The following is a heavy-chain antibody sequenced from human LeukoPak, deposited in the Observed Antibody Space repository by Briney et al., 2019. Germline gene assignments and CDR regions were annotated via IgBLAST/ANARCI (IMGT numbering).Heavy chain of an antibody. D-gene: IGHD1-7*01. CDR2: IIPIFGTA. V-gene: IGHV1-69*13. CDR1: GGTFSNYA. CDR3: ARAEGTGTKLDY. J-gene: IGHJ4*02. Sequence: SVKVSCKASGGTFSNYAISWVRQAPGQGLEWMGGIIPIFGTANYAQKFQGRVTITADESTSTAYMELSSLRSEDTAVYYCARAEGTGTKLDYWGQGALVTVSS.